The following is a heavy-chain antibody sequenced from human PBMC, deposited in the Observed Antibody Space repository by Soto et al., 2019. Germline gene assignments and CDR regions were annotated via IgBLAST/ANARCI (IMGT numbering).Heavy chain of an antibody. Sequence: ASVKVSCKASGYTFTSYAMHWVRQAPGQRLEWMGWINAGNGNTKYSQKFQGRVTITRDTSASTAYMELSSLRSEDTAVYYCARGAHGYYYGSGSYAFDIWGQGTMVTVSS. CDR1: GYTFTSYA. V-gene: IGHV1-3*01. CDR3: ARGAHGYYYGSGSYAFDI. J-gene: IGHJ3*02. CDR2: INAGNGNT. D-gene: IGHD3-10*01.